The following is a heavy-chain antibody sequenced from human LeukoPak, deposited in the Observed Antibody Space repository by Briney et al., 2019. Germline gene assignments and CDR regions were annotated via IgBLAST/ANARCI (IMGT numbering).Heavy chain of an antibody. J-gene: IGHJ5*02. CDR2: ISSSGSTI. D-gene: IGHD4-17*01. CDR3: ARYYGDYGRWFDP. V-gene: IGHV3-48*03. Sequence: PGGSLRLSCAASGFTFSSYEMNWVRQAPGKGLEWVSYISSSGSTIYYADSVKGRFTISRDNAKNSLYLQMNSLRAEDTAVYYCARYYGDYGRWFDPWGQGTLVTVSS. CDR1: GFTFSSYE.